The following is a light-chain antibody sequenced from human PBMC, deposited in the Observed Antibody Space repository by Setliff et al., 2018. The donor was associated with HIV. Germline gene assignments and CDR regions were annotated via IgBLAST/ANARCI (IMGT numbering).Light chain of an antibody. CDR3: QAWDESLDGPV. Sequence: QSVLTQPPSASGTPGQSLTIFCSGVGNNRVAWYRQAPGSAPTLLMYKNNRPSGVSDRFSASKSGTSASLAISGLRSEDEADYYCQAWDESLDGPVFGGGTKVTVL. V-gene: IGLV1-47*01. CDR1: GNNR. CDR2: KNN. J-gene: IGLJ2*01.